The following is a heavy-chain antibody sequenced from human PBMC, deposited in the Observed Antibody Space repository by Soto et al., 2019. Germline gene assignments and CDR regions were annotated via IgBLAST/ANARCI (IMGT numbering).Heavy chain of an antibody. V-gene: IGHV1-2*02. CDR2: INTHSGDT. D-gene: IGHD3-10*01. CDR1: GYTFTDYY. CDR3: ARGTLLLGVSAATHAY. J-gene: IGHJ4*02. Sequence: QVQLMQSGAEVKKPGASVKVSCKASGYTFTDYYMHWVRQAPGQGLEWMGWINTHSGDTTYAQNFQGRVTLTRDTPRSAAYMELSRLESDDTAVFYCARGTLLLGVSAATHAYWGQGTLVTVSS.